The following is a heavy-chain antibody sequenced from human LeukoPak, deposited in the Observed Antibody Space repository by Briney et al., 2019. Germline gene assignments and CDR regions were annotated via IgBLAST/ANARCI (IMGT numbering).Heavy chain of an antibody. D-gene: IGHD1-26*01. V-gene: IGHV1-18*01. CDR1: GFTFSSYV. Sequence: ASVKVSCRASGFTFSSYVSWVRQAPGQRLEWMGWISAYNGKTNYAQKFQGRVTMTTDTSTSTAYMDLRSLRSDGTAVYYCARGGALTSFDSWGQGTLITVSS. CDR3: ARGGALTSFDS. CDR2: ISAYNGKT. J-gene: IGHJ4*02.